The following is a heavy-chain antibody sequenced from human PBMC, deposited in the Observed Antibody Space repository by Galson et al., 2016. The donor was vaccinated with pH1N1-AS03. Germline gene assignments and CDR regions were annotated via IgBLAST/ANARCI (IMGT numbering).Heavy chain of an antibody. J-gene: IGHJ6*02. CDR1: GHIFANYW. CDR3: ASSRIAAHTHTYHGRDV. D-gene: IGHD6-6*01. V-gene: IGHV5-51*01. Sequence: QSGAEVKKPGESLKISCKDSGHIFANYWIGWVRQTPGKGLEWMGLIYPGDSDTRYSPSFQGQVTTSADKSLSTAYLQWSSLKASDTAMYHCASSRIAAHTHTYHGRDVWGQGTTVTVSS. CDR2: IYPGDSDT.